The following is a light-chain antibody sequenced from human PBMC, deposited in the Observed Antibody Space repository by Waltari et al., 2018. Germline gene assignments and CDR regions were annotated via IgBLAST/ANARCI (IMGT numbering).Light chain of an antibody. Sequence: QSALTQPASVSESPGQSLTLSCTGTISDVGGSDYVSWYQQHPGKAPKLMIYDVSERPSGVSNRFSGSKSGNTASLTISGLQAEDEADYYCCSYALFSTLVFGGGTKVTVL. J-gene: IGLJ2*01. CDR3: CSYALFSTLV. CDR2: DVS. V-gene: IGLV2-23*02. CDR1: ISDVGGSDY.